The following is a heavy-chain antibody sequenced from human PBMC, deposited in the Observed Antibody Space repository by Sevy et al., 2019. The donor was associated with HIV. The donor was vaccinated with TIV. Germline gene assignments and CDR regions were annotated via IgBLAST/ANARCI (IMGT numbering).Heavy chain of an antibody. CDR3: ARHCTGSSCGHAFDF. CDR2: INHSGGT. D-gene: IGHD2-8*02. V-gene: IGHV4-34*01. Sequence: SETLSLTCAVDGGSFSGYYWSWIRQPPGKGLGWIGEINHSGGTNYNPSLKSRVAISVDTSKKHYSLKLSLVTAADTAVYYCARHCTGSSCGHAFDFWGQGTMVTVSS. CDR1: GGSFSGYY. J-gene: IGHJ3*01.